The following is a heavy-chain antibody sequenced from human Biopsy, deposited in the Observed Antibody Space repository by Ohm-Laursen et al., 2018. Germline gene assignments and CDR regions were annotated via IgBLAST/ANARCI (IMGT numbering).Heavy chain of an antibody. Sequence: GSLRLSCTASGFTVYNNYMTWVRQAPGQGLEWVSSISSSGSFIYFADSVKGRFTISRDNAKNSLYLQMNSLRAEDTAVYYCARAYPPPGRRLVVVAGDFDCWGQGTRVTVPS. D-gene: IGHD2-15*01. CDR2: ISSSGSFI. J-gene: IGHJ4*02. CDR1: GFTVYNNY. V-gene: IGHV3-21*01. CDR3: ARAYPPPGRRLVVVAGDFDC.